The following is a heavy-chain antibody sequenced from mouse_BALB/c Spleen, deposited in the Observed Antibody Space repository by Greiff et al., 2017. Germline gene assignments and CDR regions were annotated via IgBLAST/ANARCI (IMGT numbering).Heavy chain of an antibody. V-gene: IGHV3-2*02. J-gene: IGHJ4*01. Sequence: EVKLLESGPGLVKPSQSLSLTCTVTGYSITSDYAWNWIRQFPGNKLEWMGYISYSGSTSYNPSLKSRISITRDTSKNQFFLQLNSVTTEDTATYYCARSGAYYRYDYAMDYWGQGTSVTVSS. CDR2: ISYSGST. CDR1: GYSITSDYA. D-gene: IGHD2-14*01. CDR3: ARSGAYYRYDYAMDY.